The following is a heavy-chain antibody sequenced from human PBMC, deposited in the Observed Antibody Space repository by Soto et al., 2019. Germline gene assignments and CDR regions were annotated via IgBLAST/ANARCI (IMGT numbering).Heavy chain of an antibody. CDR1: GYTFPAYS. J-gene: IGHJ4*02. CDR2: INPNDGDT. CDR3: ARDSHPGSSVY. D-gene: IGHD1-26*01. V-gene: IGHV1-2*02. Sequence: ASVKVSCKTAGYTFPAYSIHWLRQAPGQGLEWMGWINPNDGDTNYAQNFQDRVTMTSDTSITTVSMDLSRLTSDDTAVYFCARDSHPGSSVYWGQGPL.